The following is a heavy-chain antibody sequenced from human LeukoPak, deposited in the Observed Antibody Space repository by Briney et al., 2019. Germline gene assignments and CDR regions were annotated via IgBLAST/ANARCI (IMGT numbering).Heavy chain of an antibody. V-gene: IGHV1-2*02. D-gene: IGHD6-6*01. CDR2: INPNSGGT. Sequence: GASVKVSCKASGYTFTGYYMHWVRQAPGRGLEWMGWINPNSGGTNYAQKFQGRATMTRDTSISTAYMELSRLRSDDTAVYYCARESLEYSSSSDAFDIWGQGTMVTVSS. CDR1: GYTFTGYY. J-gene: IGHJ3*02. CDR3: ARESLEYSSSSDAFDI.